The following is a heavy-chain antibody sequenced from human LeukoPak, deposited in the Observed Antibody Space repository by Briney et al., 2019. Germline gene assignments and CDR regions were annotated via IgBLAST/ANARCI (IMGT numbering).Heavy chain of an antibody. Sequence: SVKVSCKASGGTFSSYAISWVRQAPGQGLEWMGGIIPIFGTANYAQKFQGRVTITADESTSTAYMELSSLRSEDTAVYYCARTLYYYDSSGYFWYFDYWGEGSLATVSS. CDR1: GGTFSSYA. J-gene: IGHJ4*02. V-gene: IGHV1-69*13. CDR2: IIPIFGTA. D-gene: IGHD3-22*01. CDR3: ARTLYYYDSSGYFWYFDY.